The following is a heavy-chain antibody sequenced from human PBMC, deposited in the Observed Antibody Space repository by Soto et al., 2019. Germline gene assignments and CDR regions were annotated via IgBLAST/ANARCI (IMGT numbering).Heavy chain of an antibody. CDR2: IKSKTDGGTT. CDR3: TTDPCWGERRGGYYRMDV. J-gene: IGHJ6*02. D-gene: IGHD3-16*01. V-gene: IGHV3-15*01. CDR1: GFTFSNAW. Sequence: LRLSCAASGFTFSNAWMSWVRQAPGKGLEWVGRIKSKTDGGTTDYAAPVKGRFTISRDDSKNTLYLQMNSLKTEDTAVYYCTTDPCWGERRGGYYRMDVWGQGTKVTVYS.